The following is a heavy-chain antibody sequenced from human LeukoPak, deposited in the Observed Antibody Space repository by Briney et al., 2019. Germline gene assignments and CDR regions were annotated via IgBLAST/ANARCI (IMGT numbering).Heavy chain of an antibody. CDR3: ARDWRSSRLVIIHGY. J-gene: IGHJ4*02. Sequence: SVKVSCKASGYTFTGYYMHWVRQAPGQGLEWMGWVNPNSGGTNYAQKFQGRVTMTRDTSISTAYMELSRLRSDDTAVYYCARDWRSSRLVIIHGYWGQGTLVTVSS. CDR2: VNPNSGGT. CDR1: GYTFTGYY. V-gene: IGHV1-2*02. D-gene: IGHD3-9*01.